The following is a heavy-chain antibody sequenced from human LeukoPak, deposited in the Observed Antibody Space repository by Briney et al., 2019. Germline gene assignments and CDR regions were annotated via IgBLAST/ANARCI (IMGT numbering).Heavy chain of an antibody. V-gene: IGHV4-59*01. CDR3: ARTGYCSGGSCWFDP. CDR1: GGSISSYY. Sequence: SEALSLTCTVSGGSISSYYWSWIRQPPGKGLEWIGYIYYSGSTNYNPSLKSRVTLSVDTSKNQFSLKLSSVTAADTAVYYCARTGYCSGGSCWFDPWGQGTLVTVSS. D-gene: IGHD2-15*01. J-gene: IGHJ5*02. CDR2: IYYSGST.